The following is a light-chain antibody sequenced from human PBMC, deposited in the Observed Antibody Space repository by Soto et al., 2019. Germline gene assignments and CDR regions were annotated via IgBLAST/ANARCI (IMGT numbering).Light chain of an antibody. Sequence: QSVLTQPASVSGSPGQSITISCSGTSSDIGTYDHVAWFQQFPGKTPKLVIYSVSDRPSGVSYRFSGSKSGNTASLTIPGLQADDEADYYCISYTVSRSYVFGTGTKVTGL. CDR2: SVS. V-gene: IGLV2-14*01. CDR3: ISYTVSRSYV. CDR1: SSDIGTYDH. J-gene: IGLJ1*01.